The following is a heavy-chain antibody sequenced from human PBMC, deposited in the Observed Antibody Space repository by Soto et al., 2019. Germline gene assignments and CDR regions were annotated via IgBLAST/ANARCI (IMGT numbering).Heavy chain of an antibody. CDR2: IYPGDSDT. Sequence: PGESLKISCKGSGYSFTSYWIGWVRQMPGKGLEWMGIIYPGDSDTRYSPSFQGQVTISADKSISTAYLQWSSLKASDTAMYYCARRGGSPDWLGYYFDYWGQGTLVTVSS. CDR3: ARRGGSPDWLGYYFDY. CDR1: GYSFTSYW. J-gene: IGHJ4*02. D-gene: IGHD3-9*01. V-gene: IGHV5-51*01.